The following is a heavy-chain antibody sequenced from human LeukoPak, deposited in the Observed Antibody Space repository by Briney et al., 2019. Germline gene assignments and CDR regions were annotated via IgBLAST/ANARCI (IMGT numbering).Heavy chain of an antibody. J-gene: IGHJ6*03. CDR2: IYYSGST. Sequence: SETLSLTCTVSGGSISSYYWSWIRQPPGKGLEWIGYIYYSGSTNYNPSLKSRVTISVDTSKNQFSLKLSSVTAADTAVYYCARLLRNYDILTGYLYYYYMDVWGKGTTVTISS. D-gene: IGHD3-9*01. CDR1: GGSISSYY. V-gene: IGHV4-59*01. CDR3: ARLLRNYDILTGYLYYYYMDV.